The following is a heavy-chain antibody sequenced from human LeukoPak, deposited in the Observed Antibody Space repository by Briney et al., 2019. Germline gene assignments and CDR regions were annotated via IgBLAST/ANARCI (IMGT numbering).Heavy chain of an antibody. Sequence: QPGGSLRLSCAASGFSFSSYGMGRVRQAPGKGLEWVSGISGSGGHTYYADSVKGRFTISRDNSKNTVYLQMSSLRVEDTAEYYCAKSLTTVSSGNWFDPWGQGTLVTVSS. V-gene: IGHV3-23*01. CDR1: GFSFSSYG. CDR2: ISGSGGHT. D-gene: IGHD6-25*01. CDR3: AKSLTTVSSGNWFDP. J-gene: IGHJ5*02.